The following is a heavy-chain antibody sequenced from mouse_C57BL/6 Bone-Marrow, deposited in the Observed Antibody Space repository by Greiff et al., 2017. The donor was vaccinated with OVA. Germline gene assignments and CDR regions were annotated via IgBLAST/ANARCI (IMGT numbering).Heavy chain of an antibody. CDR1: GFSLTSYA. D-gene: IGHD1-1*01. Sequence: VKLVESGPGLVAPSQSLSITCTVSGFSLTSYAISWVRQPPGKGLEWLGVIWTGGGTNYNSALKSRLSISKDNSKSQVFLKMNSLQTDDTARYYCARNYYGSSYVFDYWGQGTTRTVSS. V-gene: IGHV2-9-1*01. CDR3: ARNYYGSSYVFDY. J-gene: IGHJ2*01. CDR2: IWTGGGT.